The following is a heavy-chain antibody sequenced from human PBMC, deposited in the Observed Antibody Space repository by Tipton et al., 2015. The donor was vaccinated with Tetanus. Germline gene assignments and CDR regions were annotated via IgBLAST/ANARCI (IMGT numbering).Heavy chain of an antibody. V-gene: IGHV3-9*01. Sequence: SLRLSCAASGFTFDDYAMHWVRQAPGKGLEWVSGISWNSGSIGYADSVKGRFTISRDNAKNSLYLQMNSLRAEDTALYYCAKENGPHYYYYGMDVWGQGTTVTVSS. J-gene: IGHJ6*02. CDR2: ISWNSGSI. CDR1: GFTFDDYA. D-gene: IGHD1-1*01. CDR3: AKENGPHYYYYGMDV.